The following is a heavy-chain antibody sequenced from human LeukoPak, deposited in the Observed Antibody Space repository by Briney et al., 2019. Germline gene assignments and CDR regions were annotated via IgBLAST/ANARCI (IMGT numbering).Heavy chain of an antibody. Sequence: QTGGSLRLSCAASEFSVGSNYMTWVRQAPGKGLEWVSLIYSGGSTYYADSVKGRFTISRDNSKNTLYLQMNSLRAEDTAVYYCARGPGGYHNTGGQGTLVTVSS. V-gene: IGHV3-66*01. D-gene: IGHD5-12*01. CDR1: EFSVGSNY. J-gene: IGHJ4*02. CDR2: IYSGGST. CDR3: ARGPGGYHNT.